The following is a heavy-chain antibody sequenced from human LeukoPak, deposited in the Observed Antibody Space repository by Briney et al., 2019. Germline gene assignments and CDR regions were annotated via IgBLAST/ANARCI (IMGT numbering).Heavy chain of an antibody. J-gene: IGHJ4*02. V-gene: IGHV3-7*01. CDR1: GFTFSSYW. Sequence: GGSLRLSCAASGFTFSSYWMSWVRQAPGKGLEWVANIKQDGSEKYYVDSVKGRFTISRDNAKNSLYLQMNSLRAEDTAVYYCARGKPYIVVVVAAPADYWGQGTLVTVSS. D-gene: IGHD2-15*01. CDR3: ARGKPYIVVVVAAPADY. CDR2: IKQDGSEK.